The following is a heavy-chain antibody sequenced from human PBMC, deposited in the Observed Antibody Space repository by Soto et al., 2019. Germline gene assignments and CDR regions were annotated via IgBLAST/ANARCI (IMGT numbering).Heavy chain of an antibody. CDR3: ATSYSAYDYHYYYGMDV. CDR1: GYTFTNYA. V-gene: IGHV1-3*01. J-gene: IGHJ6*02. Sequence: ASVKVSCKASGYTFTNYAIHWVRQAPGQRLEWMGWINAGNGNTEYSQKFQGRVTITRDTSASTAYMELSSLRSEDTAVYYCATSYSAYDYHYYYGMDVWGQGTTVTVS. CDR2: INAGNGNT. D-gene: IGHD5-12*01.